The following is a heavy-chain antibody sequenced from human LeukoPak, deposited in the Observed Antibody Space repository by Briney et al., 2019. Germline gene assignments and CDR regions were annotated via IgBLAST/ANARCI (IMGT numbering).Heavy chain of an antibody. D-gene: IGHD5-24*01. V-gene: IGHV3-21*01. CDR2: ISTSSSYI. CDR1: GFAFSSYS. Sequence: GGSLRLSCAASGFAFSSYSMNWVRQAPGKGLEWVSSISTSSSYIYYADSVKGRFTISRDNAKNSLYVQTDSLRAEDTAVYYCARDRWLQSQRYFDYWGQGILVTVSS. J-gene: IGHJ4*02. CDR3: ARDRWLQSQRYFDY.